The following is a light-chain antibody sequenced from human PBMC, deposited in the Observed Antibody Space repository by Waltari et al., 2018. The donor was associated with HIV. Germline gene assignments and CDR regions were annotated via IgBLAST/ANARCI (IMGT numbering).Light chain of an antibody. CDR1: SGTIPTSY. CDR2: EDH. V-gene: IGLV6-57*03. CDR3: QSHHHSTWV. Sequence: NFILTQPRSVSESPGKTVTISSPRTSGTIPTSYVLWYQPRPGSAPTHVIYEDHRRPSGVPDRFSGSIDSSSNSASLTISGLKAVDEADYYCQSHHHSTWVFGGGTRLTVL. J-gene: IGLJ3*02.